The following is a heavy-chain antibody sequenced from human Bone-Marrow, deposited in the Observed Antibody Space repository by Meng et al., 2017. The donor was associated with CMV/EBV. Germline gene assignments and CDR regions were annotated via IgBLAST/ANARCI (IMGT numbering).Heavy chain of an antibody. CDR2: IKQDGSEK. CDR3: GRNRVDF. CDR1: GFTFSSYW. J-gene: IGHJ4*02. V-gene: IGHV3-7*01. Sequence: GESLKISCAASGFTFSSYWMSRVRQAPGKGLEWVANIKQDGSEKYYVDSVKGRFTISRDNAKNSLFLQMNSLRVDDTAVYYCGRNRVDFWGQGILVTVSS. D-gene: IGHD1-14*01.